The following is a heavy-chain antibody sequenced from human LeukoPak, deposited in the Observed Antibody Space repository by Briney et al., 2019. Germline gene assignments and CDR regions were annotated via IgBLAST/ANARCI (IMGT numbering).Heavy chain of an antibody. D-gene: IGHD3-10*01. CDR2: IYYSGST. J-gene: IGHJ3*02. V-gene: IGHV4-59*01. CDR3: ARDRYYYDAFDI. Sequence: SETLSLTCTVPGGSISGYYWSWIRQPPGKGLEWIGYIYYSGSTNYNPSLKSRVTISVDTSKNQFSLKLSSVTAADTAVYYCARDRYYYDAFDIWGQGTMVTVSS. CDR1: GGSISGYY.